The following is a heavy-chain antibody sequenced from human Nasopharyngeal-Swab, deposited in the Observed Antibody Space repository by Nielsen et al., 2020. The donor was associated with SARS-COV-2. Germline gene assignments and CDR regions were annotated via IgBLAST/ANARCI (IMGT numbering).Heavy chain of an antibody. V-gene: IGHV3-33*01. CDR2: IWYDGSNK. CDR3: ARVPGDTAMASDY. J-gene: IGHJ4*02. Sequence: WIRQPPGGGLEWVAVIWYDGSNKYYADSVKGRFTISRDNSKNTLYLQMNSLRAEDTAVYYCARVPGDTAMASDYWGQGTLVTVSS. D-gene: IGHD5-18*01.